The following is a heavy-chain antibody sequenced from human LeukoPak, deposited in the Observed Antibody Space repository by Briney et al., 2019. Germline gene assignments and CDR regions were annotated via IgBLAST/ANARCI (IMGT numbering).Heavy chain of an antibody. J-gene: IGHJ5*02. V-gene: IGHV4-34*01. CDR2: INHSGST. Sequence: SETLSPTCAVYGGSFSGYYWSWIRQPPGKGLEWIGEINHSGSTNYNPSLKSRVTISVDTSKNQFSLKLSSVTAADTAVYYCARWRHCSGGSCYKKSWFDPWGQGTLVTVSS. CDR3: ARWRHCSGGSCYKKSWFDP. CDR1: GGSFSGYY. D-gene: IGHD2-15*01.